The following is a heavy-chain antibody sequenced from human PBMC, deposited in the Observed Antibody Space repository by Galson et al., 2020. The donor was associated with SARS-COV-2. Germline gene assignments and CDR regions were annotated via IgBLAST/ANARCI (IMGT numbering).Heavy chain of an antibody. D-gene: IGHD2-8*02. CDR1: GFTFTNYA. J-gene: IGHJ4*02. CDR3: VRTAHWSLHYYFDY. Sequence: GGSLRLSCAASGFTFTNYAMTWVRQAPGKGLEWVSGVSARGTSTYYADSVKGRFAISRDNSNNTLYLQMDSLRAEDTALYFCVRTAHWSLHYYFDYWGQGTLVTVSS. CDR2: VSARGTST. V-gene: IGHV3-23*01.